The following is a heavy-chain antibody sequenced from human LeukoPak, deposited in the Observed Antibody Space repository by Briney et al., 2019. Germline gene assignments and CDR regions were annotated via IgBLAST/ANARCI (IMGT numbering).Heavy chain of an antibody. CDR3: ATVASSGALRTDY. Sequence: GGSLRLSCAASGFTFSSYRMNWVRQAPGKGLEWVSSISSGNSYIYYADSVKGRFTISRDNAKNSLYLQMNSLRAEDTAVYYCATVASSGALRTDYWGQGTLVTVSS. J-gene: IGHJ4*02. V-gene: IGHV3-21*01. CDR2: ISSGNSYI. CDR1: GFTFSSYR. D-gene: IGHD2-15*01.